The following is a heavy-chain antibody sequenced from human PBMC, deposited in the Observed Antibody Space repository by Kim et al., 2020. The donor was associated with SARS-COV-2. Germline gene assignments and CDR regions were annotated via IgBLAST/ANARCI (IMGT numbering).Heavy chain of an antibody. CDR1: GFTFDDYA. CDR2: ISWNSGSI. J-gene: IGHJ4*02. Sequence: GGSLRLSCAASGFTFDDYAMHWVRQAPGKGLEWVSGISWNSGSIGYADSVKGRFTISRDNAKNSLYLQMNSLRAEDTALYYCAKDYSSGWSPLYYFDYCGQGTLVTVSS. V-gene: IGHV3-9*01. D-gene: IGHD6-19*01. CDR3: AKDYSSGWSPLYYFDY.